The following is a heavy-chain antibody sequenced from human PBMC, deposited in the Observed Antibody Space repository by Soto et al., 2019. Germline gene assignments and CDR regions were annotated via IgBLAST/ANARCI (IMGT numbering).Heavy chain of an antibody. CDR1: GFTFSSYA. V-gene: IGHV3-23*01. D-gene: IGHD4-17*01. J-gene: IGHJ6*02. CDR2: ISGSGGST. CDR3: ANCGLPRGYYYYGMDV. Sequence: GGSLRLSCVASGFTFSSYAMSWVRQAPGKGLEWVSAISGSGGSTYYADSVKGRFTISRDNSKNTLYLQMNSLRAEDTAVYYCANCGLPRGYYYYGMDVWGQGTTVTVSS.